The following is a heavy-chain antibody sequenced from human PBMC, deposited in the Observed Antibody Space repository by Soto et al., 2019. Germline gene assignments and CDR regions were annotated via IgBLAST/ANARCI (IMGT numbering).Heavy chain of an antibody. CDR3: ARDIAFDSDY. Sequence: QVHLLQSGAEVQKPGASVKVSCKTSGYTFNDFGITWVRQAPGLGLEWLGWIYSKAGKMNFAPKFQNRVIMTTDTSTSTAFMELTSLTFDDSAIYFCARDIAFDSDYWGQGNLVTVS. D-gene: IGHD2-15*01. CDR2: IYSKAGKM. V-gene: IGHV1-18*01. CDR1: GYTFNDFG. J-gene: IGHJ4*02.